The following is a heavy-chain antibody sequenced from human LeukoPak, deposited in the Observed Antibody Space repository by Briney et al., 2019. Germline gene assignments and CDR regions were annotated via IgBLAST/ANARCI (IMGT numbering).Heavy chain of an antibody. CDR2: MSGSCSST. CDR1: GLTFSSYA. D-gene: IGHD1-26*01. CDR3: ATVIPRYSGSSVGAFDI. Sequence: GGSLRLSCAASGLTFSSYAMSWVRQAPGKGLEWVSGMSGSCSSTYYAASVSGRFTIYRDNCKKTLYMEMTSLRAEDTAVYYCATVIPRYSGSSVGAFDIWGQGTTVIVSS. V-gene: IGHV3-23*01. J-gene: IGHJ3*02.